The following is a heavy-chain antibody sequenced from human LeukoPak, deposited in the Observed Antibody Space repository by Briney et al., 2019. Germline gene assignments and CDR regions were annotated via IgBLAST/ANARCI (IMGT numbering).Heavy chain of an antibody. D-gene: IGHD3-10*01. J-gene: IGHJ4*02. CDR2: INSDGSST. Sequence: GGSLRLSCAASGFTFSSYWMSWVRQAPGKGLVWVSRINSDGSSTSYADSVKGRFTISRDNAKNTLYLQMNSLRAEDTAVYYCARDRPHTYGSGRGLFDYWGQGTLVTVSS. CDR3: ARDRPHTYGSGRGLFDY. V-gene: IGHV3-74*01. CDR1: GFTFSSYW.